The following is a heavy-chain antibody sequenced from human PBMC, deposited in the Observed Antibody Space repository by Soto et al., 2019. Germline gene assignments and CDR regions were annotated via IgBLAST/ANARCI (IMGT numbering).Heavy chain of an antibody. CDR2: ISDDSSRT. J-gene: IGHJ1*01. D-gene: IGHD3-10*01. V-gene: IGHV3-23*01. CDR3: VQRGRLAS. Sequence: GGSLRLSCAASGFSFSTFEMSWVRQAPGRGLEWVSFISDDSSRTYYADAVKGRFTISRDNSKYTLYLQMNSLTAEDTAVYACVQRGRLASWGKGPLVTFPS. CDR1: GFSFSTFE.